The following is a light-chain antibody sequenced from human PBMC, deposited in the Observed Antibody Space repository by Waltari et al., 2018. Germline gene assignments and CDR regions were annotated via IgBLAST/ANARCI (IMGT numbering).Light chain of an antibody. V-gene: IGKV1-39*01. J-gene: IGKJ1*01. CDR1: QSISTS. CDR2: GAS. CDR3: QQSYSTPWT. Sequence: DIQMTQSPPSLSTSVGDRVTITCRATQSISTSLNWYQQKAGKAPNPPIYGASTLERGVPSRFSGSGSGTDFTLTISSLRPEDFATYYCQQSYSTPWTFGQGTKVEIK.